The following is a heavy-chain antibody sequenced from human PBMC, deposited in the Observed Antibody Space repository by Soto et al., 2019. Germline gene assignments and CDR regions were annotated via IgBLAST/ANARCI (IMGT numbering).Heavy chain of an antibody. Sequence: ASVKVSCKVSGYTLTELSIHWVRQAPGKGLEWMGGFDPEDGETLYAQKFQGRVTMTEDTSTDTAYMDLSSLSSEDTAVYYCARGPPHYGDYVDYYYYYMDVWGKGTTVTVSS. V-gene: IGHV1-24*01. D-gene: IGHD4-17*01. CDR1: GYTLTELS. J-gene: IGHJ6*03. CDR2: FDPEDGET. CDR3: ARGPPHYGDYVDYYYYYMDV.